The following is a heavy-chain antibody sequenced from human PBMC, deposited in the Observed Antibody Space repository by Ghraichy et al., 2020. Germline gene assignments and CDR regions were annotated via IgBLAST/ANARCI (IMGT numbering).Heavy chain of an antibody. CDR2: INQDATDK. Sequence: GGSLRLSCAASGFSFSSYWMTWVRQAPGKGLEWVANINQDATDKNYVDSVKGRFTISRDNAKNSLYLQMNSLRAEDTAVYYCARDVGYCADCWCQETLVIVSS. CDR1: GFSFSSYW. V-gene: IGHV3-7*01. J-gene: IGHJ4*02. D-gene: IGHD2-15*01. CDR3: ARDVGYCADC.